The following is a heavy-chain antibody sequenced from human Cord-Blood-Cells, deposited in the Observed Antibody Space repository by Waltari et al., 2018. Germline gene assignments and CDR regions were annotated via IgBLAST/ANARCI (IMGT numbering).Heavy chain of an antibody. V-gene: IGHV4-39*01. D-gene: IGHD6-13*01. J-gene: IGHJ4*02. Sequence: QLQLQESGPGLVKPSETLSLTCTVSGGSISSRSYYWGWIRQPPGKGLEWIGSIYYSGSTYYNPSLKSRVTISVDTSKNQFSLKLSSVTAADTAVYYCATTTRYSSSWSDYWGQGTLVTVSS. CDR2: IYYSGST. CDR1: GGSISSRSYY. CDR3: ATTTRYSSSWSDY.